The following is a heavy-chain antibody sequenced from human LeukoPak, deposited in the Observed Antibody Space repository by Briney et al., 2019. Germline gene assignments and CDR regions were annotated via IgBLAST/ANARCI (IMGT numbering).Heavy chain of an antibody. CDR3: AREYMGY. CDR2: IYSGGRT. V-gene: IGHV3-66*01. J-gene: IGHJ4*02. Sequence: PGGSLRLSCAASGFTVNSNDMNWVRQAPGKGLEWVSVIYSGGRTYYADSVKGRFTISRDNAKNSLYLQMNSLGAEDTAVYYCAREYMGYWGQGTLVTVSS. CDR1: GFTVNSND. D-gene: IGHD3-10*01.